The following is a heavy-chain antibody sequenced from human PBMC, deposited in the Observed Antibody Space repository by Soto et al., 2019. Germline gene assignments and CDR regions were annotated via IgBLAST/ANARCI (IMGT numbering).Heavy chain of an antibody. CDR1: GFTFSSYG. CDR3: AKIRAGSSWYEGDS. D-gene: IGHD6-13*01. CDR2: ISNEGDYQ. V-gene: IGHV3-30*18. J-gene: IGHJ4*02. Sequence: QVHLVESGGGVVQPGRSLRLSCAASGFTFSSYGMQWVRQAPGKGLEWMAVISNEGDYQYYADSVKGRFTISRDNSKNTLYLQMDTLRPEDTGVYFFAKIRAGSSWYEGDSWGQGTLVTVSS.